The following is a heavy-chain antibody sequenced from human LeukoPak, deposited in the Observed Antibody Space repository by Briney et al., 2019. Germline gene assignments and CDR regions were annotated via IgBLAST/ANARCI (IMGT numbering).Heavy chain of an antibody. CDR2: ISYDGSNK. J-gene: IGHJ6*02. CDR3: ARDCSGSYAPYYYGMDV. Sequence: PGGSLRLSCAASGFTFSSYAMHWVRQAPGKGLEWVAVISYDGSNKYYADSVKGRFTTSRDNSKNTLYLQMNSLRAEDTAVYYCARDCSGSYAPYYYGMDVWGQGTTVTVSS. V-gene: IGHV3-30*04. D-gene: IGHD3-16*01. CDR1: GFTFSSYA.